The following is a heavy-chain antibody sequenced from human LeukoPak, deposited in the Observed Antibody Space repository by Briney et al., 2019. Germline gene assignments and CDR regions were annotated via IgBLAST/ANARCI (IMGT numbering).Heavy chain of an antibody. CDR3: ARVAEAPYYFDY. J-gene: IGHJ4*02. V-gene: IGHV3-21*04. Sequence: TGGSLRLSCAASGFTFSSYSMNWVRQAPGKGLEWVSSISSSSSYIYYADSVKGRFTISRDNAKNSLYLQMNSLRAEDTAVYYCARVAEAPYYFDYWGQGTLVTVSS. CDR2: ISSSSSYI. CDR1: GFTFSSYS.